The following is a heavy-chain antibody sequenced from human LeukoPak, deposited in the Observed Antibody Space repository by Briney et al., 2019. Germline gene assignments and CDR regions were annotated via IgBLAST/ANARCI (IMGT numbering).Heavy chain of an antibody. V-gene: IGHV3-23*01. CDR3: AKELIVVVPAAAYGMDV. D-gene: IGHD2-2*01. Sequence: GGSLRLSCAASGFTFSSYAMSWVRQAPGKGLEWVSAICGSGGSTYYADSVKGRFTISRDNSKNTLYLQMNSLRAEDTAVYYCAKELIVVVPAAAYGMDVWGKGTTVTVSS. CDR1: GFTFSSYA. J-gene: IGHJ6*04. CDR2: ICGSGGST.